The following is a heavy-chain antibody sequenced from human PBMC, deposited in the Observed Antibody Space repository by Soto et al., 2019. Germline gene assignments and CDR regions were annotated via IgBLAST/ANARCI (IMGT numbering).Heavy chain of an antibody. CDR1: GFNLSDHY. J-gene: IGHJ4*02. V-gene: IGHV3-11*06. CDR2: ISGSSRYK. CDR3: ARHTSGWHYYDY. Sequence: GGSLRLSCAASGFNLSDHYMNWIRQAPGKGLEWVSYISGSSRYKNFADSVKGRFTISRDNAKNSLYLQMTGLRAEDTAVYYCARHTSGWHYYDYWGQGTPVTVSS. D-gene: IGHD6-19*01.